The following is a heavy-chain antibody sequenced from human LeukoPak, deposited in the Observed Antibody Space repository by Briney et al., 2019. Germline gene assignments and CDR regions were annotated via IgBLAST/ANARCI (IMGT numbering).Heavy chain of an antibody. CDR1: GFTFSSYA. CDR3: ARGANGGNSGYYYYGMDV. Sequence: GGSLRLSCAASGFTFSSYALYWVRQAPCKGLEWVAVISYDGNNKYYADSVKGRFTISRDNSKNTLYVQMNSLRAEDTAVYYCARGANGGNSGYYYYGMDVWGQGTTVTVSS. CDR2: ISYDGNNK. V-gene: IGHV3-30-3*01. J-gene: IGHJ6*02. D-gene: IGHD4-23*01.